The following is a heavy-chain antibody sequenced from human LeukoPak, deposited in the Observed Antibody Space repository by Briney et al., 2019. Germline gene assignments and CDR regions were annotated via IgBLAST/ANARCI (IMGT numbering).Heavy chain of an antibody. Sequence: ASVKVSCKASGYTFTSYGISWVRQAPGQGLEWMGWISAYNGNTNYAQKLQGRVTMTTDTSTSTAYMELRSPRSDDTAVYYCARDRWDIVVVPAAIAPFDYWGQGTLVTVSS. V-gene: IGHV1-18*01. CDR2: ISAYNGNT. J-gene: IGHJ4*02. CDR3: ARDRWDIVVVPAAIAPFDY. D-gene: IGHD2-2*01. CDR1: GYTFTSYG.